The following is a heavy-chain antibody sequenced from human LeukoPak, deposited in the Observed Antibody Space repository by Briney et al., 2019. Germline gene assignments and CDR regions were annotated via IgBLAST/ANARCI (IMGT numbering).Heavy chain of an antibody. J-gene: IGHJ4*02. Sequence: GGSLRLSCAASGFTFSTYSMNWVRQAPGKGLEWVSSISGSSSYIYYADSLKGRFTISRDNAKNSLYLQMNSLRAEDTAVYYCAREVMVRGEYGFDYWGQGTLVTVSS. V-gene: IGHV3-21*06. CDR3: AREVMVRGEYGFDY. CDR1: GFTFSTYS. CDR2: ISGSSSYI. D-gene: IGHD3-10*01.